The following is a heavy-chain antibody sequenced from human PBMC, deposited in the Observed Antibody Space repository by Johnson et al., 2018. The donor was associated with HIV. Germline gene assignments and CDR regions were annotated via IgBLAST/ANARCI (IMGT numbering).Heavy chain of an antibody. CDR1: GFTVSSNE. CDR3: AKDLFSAAAGTRNAFDI. Sequence: VQLVESGGGVVQPGRSLRLSCAASGFTVSSNEMSWVRQAPGKGLEWVSSISGGSTYYADSRKGRFTISRDNSKNTLYLQMNSLRAEDTAVYYCAKDLFSAAAGTRNAFDIWGQGTVVTVSP. CDR2: ISGGST. V-gene: IGHV3-38-3*01. D-gene: IGHD6-13*01. J-gene: IGHJ3*02.